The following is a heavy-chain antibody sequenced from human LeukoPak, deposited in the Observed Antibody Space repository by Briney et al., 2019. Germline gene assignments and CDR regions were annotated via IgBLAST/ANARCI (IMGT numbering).Heavy chain of an antibody. CDR1: GYTFTSYG. CDR2: ISAYNGNT. Sequence: ASVKVSCKASGYTFTSYGISWVRQAPGQGLEWMGWISAYNGNTNYARKLQGRVTMTTDTSTSTAYMELRSLRSDDTAVYYCARLPLAVAGTYYFDYWGQGTLVTVSS. CDR3: ARLPLAVAGTYYFDY. J-gene: IGHJ4*02. D-gene: IGHD6-19*01. V-gene: IGHV1-18*01.